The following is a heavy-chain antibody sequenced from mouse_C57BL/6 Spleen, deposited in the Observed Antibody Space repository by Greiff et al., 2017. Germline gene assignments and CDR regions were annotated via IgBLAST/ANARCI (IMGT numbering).Heavy chain of an antibody. V-gene: IGHV1-52*01. CDR1: GYTFTSYW. CDR3: ARATAQAEDY. CDR2: IDPSDSET. J-gene: IGHJ2*01. Sequence: QVQLQQPGAELVRPGSSVKLSCKASGYTFTSYWMHWVKQRPIQGLEWIGNIDPSDSETHYNQKFKDKATLTVDKSSSTAYMQLSSLTSEDSAVYYCARATAQAEDYWGQGTTLTVSS. D-gene: IGHD3-2*02.